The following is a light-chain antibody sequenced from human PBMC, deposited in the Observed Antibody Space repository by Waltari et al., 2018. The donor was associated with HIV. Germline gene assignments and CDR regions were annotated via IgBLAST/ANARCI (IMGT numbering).Light chain of an antibody. V-gene: IGKV3-20*01. CDR1: QSITNTY. Sequence: EVVLTQSPGTLTSSPGETIILSCRASQSITNTYLDWYQQRPGQTPKLLIYSASRRAAGIPESFSGSGSETDFTLTISRLEPDDFAVYYCQHYGRSPPYTFGQGTKLE. J-gene: IGKJ2*01. CDR2: SAS. CDR3: QHYGRSPPYT.